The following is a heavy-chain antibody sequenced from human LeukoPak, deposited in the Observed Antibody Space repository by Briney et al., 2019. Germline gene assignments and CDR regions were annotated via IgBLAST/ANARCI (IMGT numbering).Heavy chain of an antibody. Sequence: GRSLRLSCAASGFTFSSYGMHWVRQAPGKGLEWVAVISYDGSNKYYVDSVKGRFTISRDNSKNTLYLQMNSLRAEDTAVYYCAKDRSWYFDYWGQGTLVTVSS. CDR3: AKDRSWYFDY. CDR1: GFTFSSYG. D-gene: IGHD1-26*01. CDR2: ISYDGSNK. J-gene: IGHJ4*02. V-gene: IGHV3-30*18.